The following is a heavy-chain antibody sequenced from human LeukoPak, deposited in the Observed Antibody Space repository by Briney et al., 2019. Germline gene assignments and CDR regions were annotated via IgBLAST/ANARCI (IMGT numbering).Heavy chain of an antibody. D-gene: IGHD3-3*01. Sequence: AGGSLRLSCAASGFTFSSYWMSWVRQAPGKGLEWVANIKQDGSEKYYVDSVKGRFTISRDNAKNSLYPQMNSLRAEDTAVYYCARDGEVLRFLEWLLSFDYWGQGTLVTVSS. CDR3: ARDGEVLRFLEWLLSFDY. CDR2: IKQDGSEK. V-gene: IGHV3-7*01. CDR1: GFTFSSYW. J-gene: IGHJ4*02.